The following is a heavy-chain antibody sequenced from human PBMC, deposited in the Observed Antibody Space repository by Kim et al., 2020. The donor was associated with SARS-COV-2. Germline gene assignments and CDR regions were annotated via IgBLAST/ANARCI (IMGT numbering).Heavy chain of an antibody. V-gene: IGHV3-7*01. Sequence: GGSLRLSCAASGFTFSSYWMSWVRQAPGKGLEWVANIKQDGSEKYYVDSVKGRFTISRDNAKNSLYLQMNSLRAEDTAVYYCARDRGYLMHDYGDSGYFDLWGRGTLVTVSS. CDR3: ARDRGYLMHDYGDSGYFDL. J-gene: IGHJ2*01. CDR2: IKQDGSEK. D-gene: IGHD4-17*01. CDR1: GFTFSSYW.